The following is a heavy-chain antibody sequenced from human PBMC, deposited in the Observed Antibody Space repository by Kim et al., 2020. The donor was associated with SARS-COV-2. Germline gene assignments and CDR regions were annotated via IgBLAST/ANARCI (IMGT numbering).Heavy chain of an antibody. Sequence: GGSLRLSCAASGFTFSSYAMSWVRPAPGKGLEWVSAISGSGGSTYYADSVKGRFTISRDNSKNTLYPQMNSLRAEATAVYYCAKAGIAPGDAFDIWGQGTLVTSLQ. CDR2: ISGSGGST. V-gene: IGHV3-23*01. CDR3: AKAGIAPGDAFDI. D-gene: IGHD6-13*01. CDR1: GFTFSSYA. J-gene: IGHJ3*02.